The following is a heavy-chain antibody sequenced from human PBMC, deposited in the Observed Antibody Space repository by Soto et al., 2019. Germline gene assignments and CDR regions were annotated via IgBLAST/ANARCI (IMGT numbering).Heavy chain of an antibody. CDR1: GGTFSSYT. Sequence: QVQLVQSGAELKKPGSSVKVSCKASGGTFSSYTISWVRQAPGQGLEWMGRIIPILGIANYAQKFQGRVTITADKSTSTAYMELSSLRSEDTAVYYCASSGSYYYYYMDVWGKGTTVTVSS. D-gene: IGHD3-10*01. V-gene: IGHV1-69*02. CDR2: IIPILGIA. J-gene: IGHJ6*03. CDR3: ASSGSYYYYYMDV.